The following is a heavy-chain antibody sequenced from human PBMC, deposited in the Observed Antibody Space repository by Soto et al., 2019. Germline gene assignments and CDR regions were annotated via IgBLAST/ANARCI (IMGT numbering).Heavy chain of an antibody. CDR3: ARPDFTRASGDHYGMDV. J-gene: IGHJ6*02. D-gene: IGHD2-15*01. Sequence: GESLKISCKGSGYSFTSYWISWVRQMPGKGLEWMGRIDPSDSYTNYSPSFQGHVTISADKSISTAYLQWSSLKASDTAMYYCARPDFTRASGDHYGMDVWGQGTTVTVSS. V-gene: IGHV5-10-1*01. CDR1: GYSFTSYW. CDR2: IDPSDSYT.